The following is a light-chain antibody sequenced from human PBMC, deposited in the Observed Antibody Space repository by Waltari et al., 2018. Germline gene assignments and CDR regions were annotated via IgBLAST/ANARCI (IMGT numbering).Light chain of an antibody. J-gene: IGKJ5*01. Sequence: EIVMTQSPATLSVSPGARATLPCRASQSVDSNLAWYQQKPRQAPRLLIYDASTRATGVPARFIGSGSGTDFTLTISSLQSEDFAIYYCQQCNDWPPAITFDQGTRLEIK. CDR1: QSVDSN. CDR3: QQCNDWPPAIT. V-gene: IGKV3D-15*01. CDR2: DAS.